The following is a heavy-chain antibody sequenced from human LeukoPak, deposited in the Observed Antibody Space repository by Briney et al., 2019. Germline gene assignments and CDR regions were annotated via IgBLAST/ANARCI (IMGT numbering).Heavy chain of an antibody. Sequence: PSQTLSLTCQVSGGSISSSNWWSWVRQPPGKGLEWIGEIYHSGSTNYNPSLKSRVTISVDKSKNQFSLKLSSVTAADTAVYYCARVSMIVVVITTYDAFDIWGQGTMVTVSS. J-gene: IGHJ3*02. CDR3: ARVSMIVVVITTYDAFDI. CDR1: GGSISSSNW. V-gene: IGHV4-4*02. D-gene: IGHD3-22*01. CDR2: IYHSGST.